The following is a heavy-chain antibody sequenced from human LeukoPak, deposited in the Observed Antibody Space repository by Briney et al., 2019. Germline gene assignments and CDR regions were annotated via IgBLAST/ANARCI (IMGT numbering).Heavy chain of an antibody. D-gene: IGHD3-22*01. CDR1: GYSISSGYY. Sequence: SETLSLTCTVSGYSISSGYYWGWIRQPPGKGLEWIGNIYHSGRTYYNPSLKSRVTISVDTSKNQFSLKLSSVTAADTAVYYCARLTGYYYDSSGYWGQGTLVTVSS. CDR3: ARLTGYYYDSSGY. J-gene: IGHJ4*02. CDR2: IYHSGRT. V-gene: IGHV4-38-2*02.